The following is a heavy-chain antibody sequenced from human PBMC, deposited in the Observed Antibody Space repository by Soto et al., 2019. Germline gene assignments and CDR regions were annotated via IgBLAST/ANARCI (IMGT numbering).Heavy chain of an antibody. D-gene: IGHD2-15*01. CDR3: ARGGLLKPGFFDY. J-gene: IGHJ4*02. CDR1: GGSISSYY. V-gene: IGHV4-59*01. Sequence: PSETLSLTCTVSGGSISSYYWSWIRQPPGKGLERIGYIYYSGSTNYNPSLKSRVTISVDTSKNQFSLKLSSVTAADTAVYYCARGGLLKPGFFDYWGQGTLVTVSS. CDR2: IYYSGST.